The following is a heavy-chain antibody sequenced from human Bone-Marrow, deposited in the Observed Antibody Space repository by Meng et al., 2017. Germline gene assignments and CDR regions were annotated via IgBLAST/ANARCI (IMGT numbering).Heavy chain of an antibody. CDR1: GVTFSSYW. CDR3: VRDRQQTNWFDP. D-gene: IGHD6-13*01. Sequence: EVQLVESGGGLVQPGGSLRLSCAASGVTFSSYWMHWVRQAPGKGLVWVSRINSDGSSTNYADSVKGRFTISRDNAKNTLDLQMNSLRAEDTAVYYCVRDRQQTNWFDPWGQGTLVTVSS. J-gene: IGHJ5*02. CDR2: INSDGSST. V-gene: IGHV3-74*01.